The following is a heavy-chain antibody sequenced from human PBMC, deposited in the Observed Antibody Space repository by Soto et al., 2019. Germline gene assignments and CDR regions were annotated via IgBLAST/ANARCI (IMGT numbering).Heavy chain of an antibody. CDR1: GFTFSSYS. D-gene: IGHD6-19*01. CDR3: ARAAVAGPGYGFDP. Sequence: EGSLRLSCAASGFTFSSYSMNWVRQAPGKGLEWVSSISSSSSYIYYADSVKGRFTISRDNAKNSLYLQMNSLRAEDTAVYYCARAAVAGPGYGFDPWGKGTRVTVS. V-gene: IGHV3-21*01. CDR2: ISSSSSYI. J-gene: IGHJ5*02.